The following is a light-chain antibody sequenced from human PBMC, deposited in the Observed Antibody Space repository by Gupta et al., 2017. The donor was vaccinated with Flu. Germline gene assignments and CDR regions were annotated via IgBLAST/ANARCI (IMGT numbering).Light chain of an antibody. CDR3: QHRGNWPIT. CDR2: DAS. CDR1: QSVSSY. V-gene: IGKV3-11*01. J-gene: IGKJ5*01. Sequence: EIVLTQSPATLSLSPGERATLSCRASQSVSSYLAWYQQKPGQAPRLLIYDASNRATGIPARFSGSGSGTDFTLTISSREPDDFAFYYCQHRGNWPITFGQGTQVEI.